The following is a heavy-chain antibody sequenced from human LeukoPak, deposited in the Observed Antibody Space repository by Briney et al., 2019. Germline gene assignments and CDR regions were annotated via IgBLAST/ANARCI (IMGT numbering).Heavy chain of an antibody. CDR3: ARDLHVA. CDR2: ISSDGGET. Sequence: GGSLRLSCAASGFFFGSYAVHWIRQAPGKGLEWVAVISSDGGETHYIDSVKGRFTISRDNAKNSLNLQMNSLRAEDTAVYYCARDLHVAWGQGTLVTVSS. J-gene: IGHJ5*02. V-gene: IGHV3-30-3*01. CDR1: GFFFGSYA.